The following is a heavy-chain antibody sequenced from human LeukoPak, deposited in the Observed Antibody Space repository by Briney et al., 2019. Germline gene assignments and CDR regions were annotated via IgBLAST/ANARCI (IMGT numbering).Heavy chain of an antibody. J-gene: IGHJ5*02. CDR2: IYYSGST. D-gene: IGHD3-3*01. V-gene: IGHV4-59*01. Sequence: SESLSLTSTVSGGSISSYYWSWIRQPPGKGLEWIGYIYYSGSTDYNPSLKSRVTISVDTSKNQFSLKLSSVTAADTAVYYCASARPPAYDFWSGYYTYDNWFDPWGQGTLVTVSS. CDR1: GGSISSYY. CDR3: ASARPPAYDFWSGYYTYDNWFDP.